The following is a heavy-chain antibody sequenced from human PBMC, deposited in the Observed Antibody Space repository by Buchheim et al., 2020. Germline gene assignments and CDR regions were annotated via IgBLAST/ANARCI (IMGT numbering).Heavy chain of an antibody. D-gene: IGHD6-6*01. Sequence: QLQLQESGPGLVKPSETLSLTCTVSGGSISSSSYYWGWIRQPPGKGLEWIGSIYYSGSTYYNPSLKSRVTISVDTSKNQFSLKLSSVTDADTAVYYCARLNWGYSSSSFDYWGQGTL. CDR2: IYYSGST. CDR1: GGSISSSSYY. V-gene: IGHV4-39*01. J-gene: IGHJ4*02. CDR3: ARLNWGYSSSSFDY.